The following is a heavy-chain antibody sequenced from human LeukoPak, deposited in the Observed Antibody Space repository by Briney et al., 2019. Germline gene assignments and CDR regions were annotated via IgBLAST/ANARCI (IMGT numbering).Heavy chain of an antibody. Sequence: ASVKVSCKASGYTFTRYYIHWVRQAPGQGLEWMGWINPNSGCTNYAQKFQGRVTMTRDTSISTAYMELSRLRSDDTAVYYCARGARWELLDYFDYWGQGTLVTVSS. V-gene: IGHV1-2*02. J-gene: IGHJ4*02. CDR1: GYTFTRYY. D-gene: IGHD1-26*01. CDR3: ARGARWELLDYFDY. CDR2: INPNSGCT.